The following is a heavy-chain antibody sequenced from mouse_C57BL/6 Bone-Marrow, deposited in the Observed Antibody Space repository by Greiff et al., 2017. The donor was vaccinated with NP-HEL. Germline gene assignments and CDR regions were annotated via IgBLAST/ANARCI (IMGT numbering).Heavy chain of an antibody. V-gene: IGHV5-17*01. CDR3: ARPPTVVAPYFDY. CDR1: GFTFSDYG. Sequence: EVQLVESGGGLVKPGGSLKLSCAASGFTFSDYGMHWVRQAPEKGLEWVAYISRGSSTIYYADTVKGRFTISRDNAKNTLFLQMTSLRSEDTAMYYCARPPTVVAPYFDYWGQGTTLTVSS. CDR2: ISRGSSTI. D-gene: IGHD1-1*01. J-gene: IGHJ2*01.